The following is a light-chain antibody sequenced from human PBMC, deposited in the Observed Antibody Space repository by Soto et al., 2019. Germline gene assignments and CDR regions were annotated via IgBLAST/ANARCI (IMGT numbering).Light chain of an antibody. CDR1: SSDVGLYDY. J-gene: IGLJ1*01. CDR2: AVS. CDR3: SSYTSDSSYV. V-gene: IGLV2-14*01. Sequence: QSVLTQPASVSGSPGQSITISCTGTSSDVGLYDYVSWYQQHPGKAPQLMIYAVSNRPSGVSNRFSASKSGNTASLFISGLQAEDEADYYCSSYTSDSSYVNGAGTRSP.